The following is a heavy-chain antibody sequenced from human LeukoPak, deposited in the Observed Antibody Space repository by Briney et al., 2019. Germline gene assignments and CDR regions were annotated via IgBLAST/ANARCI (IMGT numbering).Heavy chain of an antibody. V-gene: IGHV3-21*01. J-gene: IGHJ4*02. CDR3: ARDPPSYFYDSRGFDY. CDR2: ISSSSSYV. CDR1: GFTFSSYT. D-gene: IGHD3-22*01. Sequence: KPGGSLRLSCAASGFTFSSYTMNWVRQAPGKGLEWVSSISSSSSYVYYADSVKGRFTISRDNAKNSLYLHMNSLRAEDTAVYYCARDPPSYFYDSRGFDYWGQRTLVTVSS.